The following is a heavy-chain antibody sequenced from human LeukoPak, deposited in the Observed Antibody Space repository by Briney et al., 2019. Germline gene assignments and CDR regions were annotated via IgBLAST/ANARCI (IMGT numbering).Heavy chain of an antibody. Sequence: GGSLRLSCAASGFTFSSYAMHWVRQAPGKGLEWVAVISYDGSNKYYADSVKGRFTISRDNSKNTLYLQMNSLRAEDTAVYYCAKDNERRFPEYYFDYWGQGTLVTVSS. CDR2: ISYDGSNK. CDR3: AKDNERRFPEYYFDY. CDR1: GFTFSSYA. V-gene: IGHV3-30-3*01. D-gene: IGHD1-1*01. J-gene: IGHJ4*02.